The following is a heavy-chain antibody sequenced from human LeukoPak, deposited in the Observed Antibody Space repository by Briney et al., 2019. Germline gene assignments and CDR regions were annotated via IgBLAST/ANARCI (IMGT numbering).Heavy chain of an antibody. J-gene: IGHJ4*02. CDR1: GGSISSSSYY. CDR3: ARDIYYYDTSGYYYSLYFDY. Sequence: SETLSLTCTVSGGSISSSSYYWGWIRQPPGKGLEWIGSISYSGSTYYNPSLKSRVTISVDTSKNQFSLKLSSVTAADTAVYYCARDIYYYDTSGYYYSLYFDYWGQGTLVTVSS. D-gene: IGHD3-22*01. V-gene: IGHV4-39*07. CDR2: ISYSGST.